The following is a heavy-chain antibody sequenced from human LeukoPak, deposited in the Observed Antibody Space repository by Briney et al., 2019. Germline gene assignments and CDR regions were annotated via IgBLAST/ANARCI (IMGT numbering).Heavy chain of an antibody. CDR3: ARKRAITMVRGVPPGSYNWFDP. D-gene: IGHD3-10*01. CDR1: GGSISSSNW. CDR2: IYHSGST. V-gene: IGHV4-4*02. J-gene: IGHJ5*02. Sequence: PSGTLSLTCAVSGGSISSSNWWCWVRQPPRKELEWMGEIYHSGSTNYNPSLKSRVTISVDKSTNQFSLKLGSVTAADTAVYYCARKRAITMVRGVPPGSYNWFDPWGQGTLVTVSS.